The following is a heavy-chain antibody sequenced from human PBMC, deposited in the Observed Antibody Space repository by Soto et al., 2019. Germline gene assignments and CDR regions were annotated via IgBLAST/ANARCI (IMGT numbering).Heavy chain of an antibody. CDR2: IYPGDSDT. CDR3: ARGYCTATICDPWFDP. Sequence: GESLKISCQGSGYAFSSYWIAWVRQMPGKGLEWMGIIYPGDSDTRYSPSFQGQVTISVDKSITTAYLQWSSLKASDTAMYYCARGYCTATICDPWFDPWGQGTLVTV. D-gene: IGHD2-8*02. J-gene: IGHJ5*02. CDR1: GYAFSSYW. V-gene: IGHV5-51*01.